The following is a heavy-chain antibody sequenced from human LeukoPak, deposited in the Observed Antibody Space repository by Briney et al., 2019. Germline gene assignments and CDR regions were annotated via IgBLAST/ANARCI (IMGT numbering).Heavy chain of an antibody. CDR1: GFTFSSYA. CDR2: ISGSGGST. V-gene: IGHV3-23*01. Sequence: PGGSLRLSCAASGFTFSSYAMSWVRQAPGKGLEWVSAISGSGGSTYYADSVKGRFTISRDNSKNTLYLQMDSLRTEDTAVYYCSGQTFSCHDYWGQGTRVTVSS. D-gene: IGHD2-2*01. J-gene: IGHJ4*02. CDR3: SGQTFSCHDY.